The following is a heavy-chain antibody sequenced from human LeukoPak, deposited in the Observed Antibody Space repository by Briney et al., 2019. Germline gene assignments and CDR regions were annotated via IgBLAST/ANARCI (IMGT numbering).Heavy chain of an antibody. CDR3: AKVGVAGSSYYFDY. D-gene: IGHD6-19*01. V-gene: IGHV3-23*01. J-gene: IGHJ4*02. Sequence: GGSLRLSCAASGFTFSSYAMSWVRQAPGKGLEWVSAISGSGGNTFYADSVKGRFTISRDNFKSTMFLQMNSLRAGDTAVYYCAKVGVAGSSYYFDYWGQGTLVTVSS. CDR1: GFTFSSYA. CDR2: ISGSGGNT.